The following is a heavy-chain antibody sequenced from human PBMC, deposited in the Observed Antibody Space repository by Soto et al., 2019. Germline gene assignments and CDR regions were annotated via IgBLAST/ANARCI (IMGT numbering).Heavy chain of an antibody. J-gene: IGHJ5*02. CDR2: ISSSSSYI. D-gene: IGHD6-19*01. CDR3: ARTYHRGFIAVAGIWFDP. Sequence: AGGSLRLSCAASGFTFSSYSMNWVRQAPGKGLEWVSSISSSSSYIYYADSVKGRFTISRDNAKNSLYLQMNSLRAEDTAVYYWARTYHRGFIAVAGIWFDPWGQGTLVTVSS. CDR1: GFTFSSYS. V-gene: IGHV3-21*01.